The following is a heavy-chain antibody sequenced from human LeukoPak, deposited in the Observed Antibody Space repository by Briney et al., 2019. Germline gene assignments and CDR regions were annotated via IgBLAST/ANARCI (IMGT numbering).Heavy chain of an antibody. V-gene: IGHV3-15*01. D-gene: IGHD5-18*01. CDR3: TTGTWIQLWLADY. CDR1: GFTFSNAC. CDR2: IKGKTDGRTT. J-gene: IGHJ4*02. Sequence: PGGSLRLSCAASGFTFSNACMSWVRQAPGKGLEWVGHIKGKTDGRTTDYAAPVQGRFTISRDDSKNTLFLQMNSLKTEDTAVYYCTTGTWIQLWLADYWGQGTLVTVSS.